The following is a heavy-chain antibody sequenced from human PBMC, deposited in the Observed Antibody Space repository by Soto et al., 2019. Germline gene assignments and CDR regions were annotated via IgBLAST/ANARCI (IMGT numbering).Heavy chain of an antibody. CDR3: ARAVYDFWTAAGNWFDL. CDR1: GGSISSGGYY. Sequence: SETLSLTCTVSGGSISSGGYYWSWIWQPPGKGLEWIGYIYYSGSTNYNPSLKSRVTISVDTSKNQFSLKLSSVTAADTAVYYCARAVYDFWTAAGNWFDLWGQGTLVTVSS. J-gene: IGHJ5*02. V-gene: IGHV4-61*08. CDR2: IYYSGST. D-gene: IGHD3-3*01.